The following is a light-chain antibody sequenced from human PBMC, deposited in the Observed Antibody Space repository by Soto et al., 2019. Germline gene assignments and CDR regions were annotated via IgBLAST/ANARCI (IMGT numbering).Light chain of an antibody. CDR1: QSVLLRSDNKNY. J-gene: IGKJ2*01. CDR3: QQYYSSPET. Sequence: DIVMTQSPDSVAMSLGERATINCKSSQSVLLRSDNKNYLAWYQHKSGQPPKLLIYWASTRESGVPDRFSGSASGTDFTLAISSLQAEDVAVYYCQQYYSSPETFGQGTKLEIK. V-gene: IGKV4-1*01. CDR2: WAS.